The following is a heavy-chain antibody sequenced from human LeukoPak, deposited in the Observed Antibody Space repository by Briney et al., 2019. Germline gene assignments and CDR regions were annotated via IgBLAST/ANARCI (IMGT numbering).Heavy chain of an antibody. CDR3: ARRGAVAGTLDY. Sequence: SETLSLTCTVSGGSISSYYWSWIRQPPGKGLEWIGYIYYSGSTNYNPSLKSRVTISVDTSKNQFSLKLSSVTAADTAVYYCARRGAVAGTLDYWGQGTLVTVSS. CDR2: IYYSGST. J-gene: IGHJ4*02. V-gene: IGHV4-59*01. CDR1: GGSISSYY. D-gene: IGHD6-19*01.